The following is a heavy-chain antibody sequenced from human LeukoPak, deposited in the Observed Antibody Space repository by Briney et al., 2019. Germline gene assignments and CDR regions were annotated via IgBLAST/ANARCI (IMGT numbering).Heavy chain of an antibody. Sequence: GGSLRLSCVASGFTFSGSAMHWVRQASRKGLEWVARIRSKAGSYATEYAASAKGRFTISREDSKNTAYLQMNSLKTEDTAVYYCTGGTTVTTLDYGGQGTRVTVS. J-gene: IGHJ4*02. V-gene: IGHV3-73*01. CDR3: TGGTTVTTLDY. D-gene: IGHD4-17*01. CDR1: GFTFSGSA. CDR2: IRSKAGSYAT.